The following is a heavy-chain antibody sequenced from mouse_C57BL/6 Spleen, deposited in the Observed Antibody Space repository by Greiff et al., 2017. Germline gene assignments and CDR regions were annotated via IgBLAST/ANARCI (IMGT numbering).Heavy chain of an antibody. CDR3: ARPRYYGSSEGFDY. D-gene: IGHD1-1*01. Sequence: EVQLVESGGGLVKPGGSLKLSCAASGFTFSDYGMHWVRQAPEKGLEWVAYISSGSSTIYYADTVKGRFTISRDNAKNTLFLQMTSLRSEDTAMYYCARPRYYGSSEGFDYWGQGTTLTVSS. CDR2: ISSGSSTI. CDR1: GFTFSDYG. V-gene: IGHV5-17*01. J-gene: IGHJ2*01.